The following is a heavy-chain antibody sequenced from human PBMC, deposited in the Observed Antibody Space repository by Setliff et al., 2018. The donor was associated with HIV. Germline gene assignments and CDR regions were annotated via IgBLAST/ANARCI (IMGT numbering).Heavy chain of an antibody. J-gene: IGHJ4*02. CDR1: GGSISSHY. V-gene: IGHV4-59*08. CDR3: ARVSRATVTTGY. D-gene: IGHD4-17*01. CDR2: IYYSGSTT. Sequence: PSETLSLTCTVSGGSISSHYWSWIRQSPGEGLEWIGSIYYSGSTTNYNPSLKSRVTISVDTSKNQFSLKLSSVTAADTAVYYCARVSRATVTTGYWGQGTLVTVSS.